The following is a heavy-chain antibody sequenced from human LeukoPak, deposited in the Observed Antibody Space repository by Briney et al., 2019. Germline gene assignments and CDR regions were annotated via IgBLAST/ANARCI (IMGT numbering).Heavy chain of an antibody. CDR3: ARSYCGGDCYPDY. V-gene: IGHV1-8*02. CDR2: MNPNSGNT. J-gene: IGHJ4*02. CDR1: GYTFTSYD. Sequence: GASLKLSCKASGYTFTSYDINWVRQATGQGLEWMGWMNPNSGNTGYAQKFQGRVTMTRNTSISTAYMELSSLRSEDTAVYYCARSYCGGDCYPDYWGQGTLVTVSS. D-gene: IGHD2-21*02.